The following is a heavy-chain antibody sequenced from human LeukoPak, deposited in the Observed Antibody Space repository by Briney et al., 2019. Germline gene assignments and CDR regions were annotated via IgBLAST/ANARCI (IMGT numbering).Heavy chain of an antibody. D-gene: IGHD2-15*01. Sequence: GGSLRLSCAASGFTFSSYEMNWVRQAPGKGLEWVSYISSSGSTIYYADSVKGRFNISRDNAKNSLYLQMNSLRAEDTAVYYCARRYCSGGSCRNTRSYYYYYGMDVWGKGTTVTVSS. V-gene: IGHV3-48*03. CDR3: ARRYCSGGSCRNTRSYYYYYGMDV. J-gene: IGHJ6*04. CDR1: GFTFSSYE. CDR2: ISSSGSTI.